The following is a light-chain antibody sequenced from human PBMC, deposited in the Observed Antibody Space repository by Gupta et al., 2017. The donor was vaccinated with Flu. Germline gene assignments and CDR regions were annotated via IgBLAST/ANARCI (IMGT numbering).Light chain of an antibody. CDR3: QQANSFPRT. J-gene: IGKJ1*01. CDR2: AAT. Sequence: DIQMTQSPSSVSASIGDTVTITCRASRGVSNWVAWYQQKPGEAPNLLIYAATTLQRGVPSRFSGSGFVTEFTLTISSLQPEDCATYYCQQANSFPRTFGQGTKVEIK. V-gene: IGKV1-12*01. CDR1: RGVSNW.